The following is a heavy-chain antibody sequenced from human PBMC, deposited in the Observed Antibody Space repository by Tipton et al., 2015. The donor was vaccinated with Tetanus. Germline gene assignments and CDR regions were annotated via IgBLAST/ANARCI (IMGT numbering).Heavy chain of an antibody. D-gene: IGHD2-21*02. J-gene: IGHJ2*01. CDR2: ISGSGGST. Sequence: AASGFTFSSYAMSWVRQAPGKGLEWVSAISGSGGSTYYADSVKGRFTISRDNSKNTLYLQMNSLRAEDTAVYYCAKRYCGGDCYPGYFDLWGRGTLVTVSS. CDR1: GFTFSSYA. V-gene: IGHV3-23*01. CDR3: AKRYCGGDCYPGYFDL.